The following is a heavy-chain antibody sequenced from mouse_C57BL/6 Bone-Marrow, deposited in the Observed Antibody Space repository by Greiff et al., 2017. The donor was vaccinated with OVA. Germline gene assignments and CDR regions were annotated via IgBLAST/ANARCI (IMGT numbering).Heavy chain of an antibody. CDR3: VRDRSYDGVYYAMDY. V-gene: IGHV10-3*01. CDR1: GFTFNTYA. D-gene: IGHD2-12*01. CDR2: IRSKSSNYAT. Sequence: EVKVVESGGGLVQPKGSLKLSCAASGFTFNTYAMHWVRQAPGKGLEWVARIRSKSSNYATYYADSVKDRFTISRDDSQSMLYLQMNNLKTEDTAMYYCVRDRSYDGVYYAMDYWGQGTSVTVSS. J-gene: IGHJ4*01.